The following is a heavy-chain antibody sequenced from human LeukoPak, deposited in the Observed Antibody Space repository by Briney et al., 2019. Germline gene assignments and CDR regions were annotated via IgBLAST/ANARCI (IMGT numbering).Heavy chain of an antibody. D-gene: IGHD3-10*01. V-gene: IGHV3-74*01. Sequence: GGSLRLSCAISGISFSSYWLHWVRQVPGKGLEWVSRINGDGSLTAYADSVKGRFIISRDNAENTLYLQMNSLRAEDTAVYYCEPTYYYGSGTLNWGQGTLVTVSS. CDR2: INGDGSLT. CDR3: EPTYYYGSGTLN. J-gene: IGHJ4*02. CDR1: GISFSSYW.